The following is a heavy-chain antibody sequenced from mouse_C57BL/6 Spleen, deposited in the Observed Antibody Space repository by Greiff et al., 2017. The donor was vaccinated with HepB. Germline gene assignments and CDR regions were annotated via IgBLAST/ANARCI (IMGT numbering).Heavy chain of an antibody. Sequence: QVQLQQPGAELVMPGASVKLSCKASGYTFTSYWMHWVKQRPGQGLEWIGEIDPSDSYTNYNQKFKGKSTLTVDKSSSPAYMQLSSLTSEDSAVYYCARQGDYGGYFDVWGTGTTVTVSS. CDR2: IDPSDSYT. CDR1: GYTFTSYW. D-gene: IGHD1-1*01. V-gene: IGHV1-69*01. CDR3: ARQGDYGGYFDV. J-gene: IGHJ1*03.